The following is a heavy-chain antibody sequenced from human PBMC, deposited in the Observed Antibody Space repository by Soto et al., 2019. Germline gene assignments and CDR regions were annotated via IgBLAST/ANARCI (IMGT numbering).Heavy chain of an antibody. V-gene: IGHV4-34*01. CDR2: INHSGST. CDR3: ARGLGYSYGHYYYYYGMDV. D-gene: IGHD5-18*01. CDR1: GGSFSGYY. J-gene: IGHJ6*02. Sequence: SETLSLSCAVYGGSFSGYYWSWIRQPPGKGLEWIGEINHSGSTNYNPSLKSRVTISVDTSKNQFSLKLSSVTAADTAVYYCARGLGYSYGHYYYYYGMDVWGQGTTVTVSS.